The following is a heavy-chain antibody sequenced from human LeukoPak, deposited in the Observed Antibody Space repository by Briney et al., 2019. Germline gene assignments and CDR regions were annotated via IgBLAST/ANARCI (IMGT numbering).Heavy chain of an antibody. Sequence: ASVKVSCKASGGTFSSYAISWVRQAPGQGLEWMGWINPNSGSTNYAQRFQGRVTMTRDTSISTAYMELSSLRSDDTAIYYCARDQYCTSTTCYLYFDYWGQGTLVTVSS. CDR2: INPNSGST. V-gene: IGHV1-2*02. J-gene: IGHJ4*02. D-gene: IGHD2-2*01. CDR1: GGTFSSYA. CDR3: ARDQYCTSTTCYLYFDY.